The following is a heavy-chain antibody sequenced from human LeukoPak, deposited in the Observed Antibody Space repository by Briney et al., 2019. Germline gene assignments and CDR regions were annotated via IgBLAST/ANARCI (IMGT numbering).Heavy chain of an antibody. J-gene: IGHJ4*02. CDR3: ASMGGLYYDILTGYYKDAIPNDY. D-gene: IGHD3-9*01. Sequence: PSQTLSLTCTVSGGSISSGGYYWSWIRQHPGKGLEWIGYIYYSGSTYYNPSLKSRVTISVDTSKSQFSLKLSSVTAADTAVYYCASMGGLYYDILTGYYKDAIPNDYWGQGTLVTVSS. CDR2: IYYSGST. CDR1: GGSISSGGYY. V-gene: IGHV4-31*03.